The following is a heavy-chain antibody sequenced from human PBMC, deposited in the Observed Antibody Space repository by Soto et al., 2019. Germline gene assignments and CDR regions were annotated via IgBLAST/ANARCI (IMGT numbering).Heavy chain of an antibody. J-gene: IGHJ4*02. Sequence: ASVKVSCKSSGYTFTRYNVHWVRQAPGQGLEWMAIINPSGGTTYYVQKFEGRVTLTTDTSTSTVYMELGSLRSDDTAVYYCARVRGGGSEYFFDYWGQGTLVTVSS. D-gene: IGHD2-15*01. CDR2: INPSGGTT. CDR3: ARVRGGGSEYFFDY. V-gene: IGHV1-46*01. CDR1: GYTFTRYN.